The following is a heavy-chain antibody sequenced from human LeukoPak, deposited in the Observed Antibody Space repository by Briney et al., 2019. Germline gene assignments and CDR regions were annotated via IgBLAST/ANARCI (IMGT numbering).Heavy chain of an antibody. D-gene: IGHD3-22*01. CDR3: ARPSTTYYSDRSGYYLFDY. CDR2: IIPILGIA. V-gene: IGHV1-69*04. J-gene: IGHJ4*02. Sequence: GASVKVSCKASGYTFTSYDINWLRQAPGQGLEWMGRIIPILGIANYAQKFQGRVTITADKSTSTAYMELSSLRSEDTAVYYCARPSTTYYSDRSGYYLFDYWGQGTLVTVSS. CDR1: GYTFTSYD.